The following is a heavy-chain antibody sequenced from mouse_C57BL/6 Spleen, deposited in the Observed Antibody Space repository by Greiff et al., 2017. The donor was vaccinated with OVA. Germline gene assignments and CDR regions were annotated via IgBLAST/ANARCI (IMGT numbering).Heavy chain of an antibody. CDR2: IDPETGGT. CDR3: TRSGTGNWYFDV. CDR1: GYTFTDYE. V-gene: IGHV1-15*01. Sequence: VKLMESGAELVRPGASVTLSCKASGYTFTDYEMHWVKQTPVHGLEWIGAIDPETGGTAYNQKFKGKAILTADKSSSTAYMELRSLTSEDSAVYYCTRSGTGNWYFDVWGTGTTVTVSS. J-gene: IGHJ1*03. D-gene: IGHD4-1*01.